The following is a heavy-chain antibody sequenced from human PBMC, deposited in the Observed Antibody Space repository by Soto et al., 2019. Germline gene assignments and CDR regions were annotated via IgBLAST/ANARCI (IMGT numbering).Heavy chain of an antibody. CDR3: ARVGPPSPSVIWFFDL. D-gene: IGHD2-21*01. CDR1: GGSFRTYA. J-gene: IGHJ2*01. Sequence: SVKVYCKSSGGSFRTYAINWVRQAPGQGLEWMGGIIPMLAAPTYAQKFQGRLTITADESTTTVYMELSSLTSEDTAVYYCARVGPPSPSVIWFFDLWGRGTLVTVSS. CDR2: IIPMLAAP. V-gene: IGHV1-69*01.